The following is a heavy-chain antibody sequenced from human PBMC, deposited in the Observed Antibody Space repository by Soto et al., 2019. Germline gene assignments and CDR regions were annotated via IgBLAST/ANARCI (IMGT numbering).Heavy chain of an antibody. CDR2: IYYSGST. V-gene: IGHV4-31*03. Sequence: QVQLQESGPGLVKPSQTLSLTCTVSGGSISSGGYYWSWIRQHPGKGLEWIGYIYYSGSTYYNPSLKSRVTISVDTSKNQFSLKLSSVTAADTAVYYCARGTRPPDYDILTPESSWFDPWGQGTLVTVSS. CDR1: GGSISSGGYY. D-gene: IGHD3-9*01. CDR3: ARGTRPPDYDILTPESSWFDP. J-gene: IGHJ5*02.